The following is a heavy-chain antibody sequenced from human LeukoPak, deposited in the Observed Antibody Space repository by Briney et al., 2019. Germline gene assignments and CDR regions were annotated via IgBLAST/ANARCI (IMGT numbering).Heavy chain of an antibody. J-gene: IGHJ4*02. CDR3: AKAETMTQRGYFDY. D-gene: IGHD1-1*01. CDR2: IRWNSGSI. Sequence: GGSLRLSCAASGFTFDDYAMHWVRQAPGKGLEWVSGIRWNSGSIGYADSVKGRFTISRDNAKNSLYLQMNSLRAEDTAVYYCAKAETMTQRGYFDYWGQGTLVTVSS. CDR1: GFTFDDYA. V-gene: IGHV3-9*01.